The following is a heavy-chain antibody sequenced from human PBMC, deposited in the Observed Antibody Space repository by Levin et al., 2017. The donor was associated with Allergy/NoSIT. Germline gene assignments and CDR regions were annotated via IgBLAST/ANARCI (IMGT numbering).Heavy chain of an antibody. Sequence: SCAASGFTFRNYGMHWVRQAPGKGLEWVSVIWSDGTEDYYADSVQGRFTISRDNSKNTLNLQMSDLRAEDSALYYCARDTSSWYKNLYYFDYWGRGTLVTVSS. J-gene: IGHJ4*02. D-gene: IGHD6-13*01. CDR2: IWSDGTED. CDR1: GFTFRNYG. V-gene: IGHV3-33*01. CDR3: ARDTSSWYKNLYYFDY.